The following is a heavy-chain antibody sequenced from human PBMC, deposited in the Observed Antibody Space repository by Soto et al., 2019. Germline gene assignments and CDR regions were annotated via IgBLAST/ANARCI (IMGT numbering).Heavy chain of an antibody. CDR3: ASSLRYFDWLLSFYWFDP. CDR1: GGSISSSSYY. Sequence: SETLSLTCTVSGGSISSSSYYWGWIRQPPGKGLERIGSIYYSGSTYYNPSLKSRVTKSVDTSKNHFSLKLSSVTAADTAVYYCASSLRYFDWLLSFYWFDPWGQGTLVTVSS. D-gene: IGHD3-9*01. V-gene: IGHV4-39*01. CDR2: IYYSGST. J-gene: IGHJ5*02.